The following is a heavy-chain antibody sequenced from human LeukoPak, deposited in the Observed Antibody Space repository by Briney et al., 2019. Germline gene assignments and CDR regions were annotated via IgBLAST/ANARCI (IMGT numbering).Heavy chain of an antibody. CDR3: TRKTPGRTPFDY. D-gene: IGHD2-15*01. V-gene: IGHV3-23*01. J-gene: IGHJ4*02. Sequence: PGGSLRLSCAASGFTFSSYVMSWVRQAPGQGLQWVSAVGTSADTYYADSVRGRFTISRDNSKNTLYLQMDSLRAEDTAIYYCTRKTPGRTPFDYWGQGILVTVSS. CDR2: VGTSADT. CDR1: GFTFSSYV.